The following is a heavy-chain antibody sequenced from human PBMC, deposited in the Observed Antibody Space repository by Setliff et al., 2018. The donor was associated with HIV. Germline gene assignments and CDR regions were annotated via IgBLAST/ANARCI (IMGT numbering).Heavy chain of an antibody. CDR1: GGSFSSGDYY. J-gene: IGHJ4*02. Sequence: PSETLSLTCTVSGGSFSSGDYYWSWIRQPPGKGLEWIGDIYYSGRTYYNPSLKSRVTISVDTSKNQFSLKQSSVTAADTAIYYCARRIYGNNPYFDYWSQGTLVTVSS. CDR2: IYYSGRT. V-gene: IGHV4-30-4*08. D-gene: IGHD4-17*01. CDR3: ARRIYGNNPYFDY.